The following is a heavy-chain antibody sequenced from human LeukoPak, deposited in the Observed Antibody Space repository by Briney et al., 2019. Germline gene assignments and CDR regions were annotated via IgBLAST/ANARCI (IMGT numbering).Heavy chain of an antibody. Sequence: HGASVKVSCKASGYTFTGYYMHWVRQAPGQGLEWMGWINPNSGDTNYAQKFQGRVTMTRDTSISTAYMELSRLRSDDTAVYFCARDQNDLFLGLEYWGQGTLVSVSS. CDR3: ARDQNDLFLGLEY. D-gene: IGHD1-1*01. V-gene: IGHV1-2*02. CDR1: GYTFTGYY. CDR2: INPNSGDT. J-gene: IGHJ4*02.